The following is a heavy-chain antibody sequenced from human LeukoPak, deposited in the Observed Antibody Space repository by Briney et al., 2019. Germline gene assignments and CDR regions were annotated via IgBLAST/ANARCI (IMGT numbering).Heavy chain of an antibody. J-gene: IGHJ3*01. Sequence: GGSLRLSRAPSGVSFSIYWMSWAGQPPGRGLEWVANIKQDGSVNYYVDSVKGRFTISRDNAKNSLYLQMNSLRAEDTAVYYCARHYQYQSTAFDFWGQGTMVTVSS. CDR3: ARHYQYQSTAFDF. D-gene: IGHD2-2*01. V-gene: IGHV3-7*05. CDR2: IKQDGSVN. CDR1: GVSFSIYW.